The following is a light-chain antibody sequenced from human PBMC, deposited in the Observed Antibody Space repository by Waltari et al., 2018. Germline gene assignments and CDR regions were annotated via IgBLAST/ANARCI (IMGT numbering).Light chain of an antibody. Sequence: DIQMTQSPSTLSASIGDRVTITCRASQSVNSWLAWYQQKPGKAPKLLSYKASNLGSGVPSRFSGGGSGTEFTLTISSLQPDDFATYYCQQYNSYSLWTFGQGTKVEIK. V-gene: IGKV1-5*03. J-gene: IGKJ1*01. CDR1: QSVNSW. CDR2: KAS. CDR3: QQYNSYSLWT.